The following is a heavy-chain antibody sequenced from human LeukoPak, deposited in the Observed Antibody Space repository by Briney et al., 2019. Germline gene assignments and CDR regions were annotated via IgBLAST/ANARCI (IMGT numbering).Heavy chain of an antibody. CDR2: INSDGSNT. V-gene: IGHV3-74*01. CDR1: GFTFSTYW. Sequence: GGSLRLSCAASGFTFSTYWMHWVRQAPGKGLVWVSRINSDGSNTNYADSVKGRFTISRDNAKNSLYLQMNSLRAEDTAVYYCARRYYYDSSGYSDAFDIWGQGTMVTVSS. D-gene: IGHD3-22*01. CDR3: ARRYYYDSSGYSDAFDI. J-gene: IGHJ3*02.